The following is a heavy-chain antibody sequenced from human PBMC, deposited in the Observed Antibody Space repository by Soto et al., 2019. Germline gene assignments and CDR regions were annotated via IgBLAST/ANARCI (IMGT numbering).Heavy chain of an antibody. CDR1: GGTFSSYA. D-gene: IGHD6-6*01. CDR2: IIPIFGIA. J-gene: IGHJ6*03. Sequence: ASVKVSCKASGGTFSSYAISWVRQAPGQGLEWMGGIIPIFGIANYAQKVQGRVTITADKSTSTAYMELSSLRSEDTAVYYCARSRGSSSGYYYYMDVWGKGTTVTVSS. V-gene: IGHV1-69*10. CDR3: ARSRGSSSGYYYYMDV.